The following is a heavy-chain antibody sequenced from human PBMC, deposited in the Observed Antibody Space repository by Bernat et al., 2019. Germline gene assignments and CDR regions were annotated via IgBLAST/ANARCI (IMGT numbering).Heavy chain of an antibody. CDR1: EFTVSNNH. D-gene: IGHD4-17*01. V-gene: IGHV3-66*01. CDR3: RAYGRASV. J-gene: IGHJ4*02. CDR2: IDNQGRT. Sequence: EVHLVESGGNLVQPGGSLRLSCAASEFTVSNNHMSWVRQAPGKGLDYISVIDNQGRTFYGDSVKGRFTISRDNAKNTLFLQMNGLRADDTAVYYCRAYGRASVWGQGTLVTVSS.